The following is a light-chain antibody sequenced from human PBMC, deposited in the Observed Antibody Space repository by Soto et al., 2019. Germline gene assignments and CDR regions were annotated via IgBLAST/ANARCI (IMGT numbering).Light chain of an antibody. CDR1: QSVSSSF. CDR3: QQYGSSPGT. Sequence: ENVLTQSPGTLSLSPGERATLSCRASQSVSSSFLAGYQQKPGQAPRLLIYDASSRATGIPDRFSGSGSGTDFTLTISRLEPEDSAVYYCQQYGSSPGTFGQGTKVDI. V-gene: IGKV3-20*01. CDR2: DAS. J-gene: IGKJ1*01.